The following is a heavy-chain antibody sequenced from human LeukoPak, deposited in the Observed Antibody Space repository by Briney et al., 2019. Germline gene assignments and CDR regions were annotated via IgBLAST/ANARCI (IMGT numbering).Heavy chain of an antibody. CDR1: GDSISSNSAP. V-gene: IGHV4-39*07. CDR3: AGDGSSDRWYYQ. CDR2: INDSGNT. J-gene: IGHJ4*02. Sequence: SETLSLTCTVPGDSISSNSAPWGWLRQPPGKGLEWIGTINDSGNTYHSPSLKGRVTISVDTSKKQFSLTLTSMAAADTAVYFCAGDGSSDRWYYQWSQGARVIVSA. D-gene: IGHD2-15*01.